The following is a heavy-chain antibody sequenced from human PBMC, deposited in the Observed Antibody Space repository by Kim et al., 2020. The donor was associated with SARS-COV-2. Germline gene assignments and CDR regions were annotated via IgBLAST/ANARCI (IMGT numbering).Heavy chain of an antibody. V-gene: IGHV3-15*01. D-gene: IGHD2-8*01. CDR3: TAYCTNGVCYLNWYFDL. Sequence: VKGRFTISRDDSKNPLYLQMNSLKTEDTAVYYCTAYCTNGVCYLNWYFDLWGRGTLVTVSS. J-gene: IGHJ2*01.